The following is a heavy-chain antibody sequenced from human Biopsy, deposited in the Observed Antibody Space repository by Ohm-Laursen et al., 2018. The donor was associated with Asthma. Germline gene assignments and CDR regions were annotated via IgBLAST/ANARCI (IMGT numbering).Heavy chain of an antibody. CDR3: ARCQVGYSSGWSLLLKKIYYSGMDV. D-gene: IGHD6-19*01. J-gene: IGHJ6*02. Sequence: SSVKVSCKAPGGTFSNFAISWVRQAPGQGLERLGGVMTVFGTTNYAQKFQGRVTITADESTSTAYMEVTSLRSEDTAIYYCARCQVGYSSGWSLLLKKIYYSGMDVWGQGTAVTVSS. CDR1: GGTFSNFA. CDR2: VMTVFGTT. V-gene: IGHV1-69*01.